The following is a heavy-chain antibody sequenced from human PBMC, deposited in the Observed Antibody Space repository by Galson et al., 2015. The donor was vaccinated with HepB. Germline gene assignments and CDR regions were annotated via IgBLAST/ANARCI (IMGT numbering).Heavy chain of an antibody. CDR3: ARAVSVDIKQWLVAYYYYYGMDV. CDR1: GFTFSSDS. CDR2: ISSRSGYI. V-gene: IGHV3-21*01. J-gene: IGHJ6*02. Sequence: SLRVSCAASGFTFSSDSMNWVRQAPGKGLEWVGSISSRSGYIYYADSVKGRFTITRDNAKNSLYLQMNSLRAEDTAVYYWARAVSVDIKQWLVAYYYYYGMDVWGQGTTVTVSS. D-gene: IGHD6-19*01.